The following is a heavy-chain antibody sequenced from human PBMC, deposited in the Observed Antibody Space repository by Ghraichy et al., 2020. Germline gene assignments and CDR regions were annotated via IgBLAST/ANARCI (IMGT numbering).Heavy chain of an antibody. V-gene: IGHV3-43*02. D-gene: IGHD3-10*01. CDR2: ISGDGGST. J-gene: IGHJ6*03. CDR3: AKDSLNMVRGVISIYYYYYMDV. CDR1: GFTFDDYA. Sequence: GGSLRLSCAASGFTFDDYAMHWVRQAPGKGLEWVSLISGDGGSTYYADSVKGRFTISRDNSKNSLYLQMNSLRTEDTALYYCAKDSLNMVRGVISIYYYYYMDVWGKGTTVTVSS.